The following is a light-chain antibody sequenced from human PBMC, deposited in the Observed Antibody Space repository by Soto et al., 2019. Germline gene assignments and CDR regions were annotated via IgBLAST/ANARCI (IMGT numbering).Light chain of an antibody. CDR1: ESIGNY. Sequence: EVVLTQSPATLSLSPGERATLSCRASESIGNYLAWYQQKLGQAPKLLIYDASHRAIGIPGRFSGDGSGTDFTLTISSLEPEDFAVYYYQGRSDWPPRLTFGGGTKVEIK. CDR2: DAS. J-gene: IGKJ4*01. CDR3: QGRSDWPPRLT. V-gene: IGKV3-11*01.